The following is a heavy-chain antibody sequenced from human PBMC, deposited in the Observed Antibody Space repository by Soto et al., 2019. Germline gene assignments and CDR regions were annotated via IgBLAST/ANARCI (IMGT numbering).Heavy chain of an antibody. J-gene: IGHJ6*02. V-gene: IGHV3-53*01. CDR2: INGGGST. Sequence: EVQLVESGGGLIQPGGSLRLSRAASGFSVSVNFMTWVPQAPGKGLEWVSDINGGGSTNYADSVKGRFTISRDTSKNMLYLQMNSLRAEDTAVYYCARENYYYGMDVWGQGTTVTVSS. CDR3: ARENYYYGMDV. CDR1: GFSVSVNF.